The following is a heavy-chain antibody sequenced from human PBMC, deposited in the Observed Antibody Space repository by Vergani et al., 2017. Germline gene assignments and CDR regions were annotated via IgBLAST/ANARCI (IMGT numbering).Heavy chain of an antibody. V-gene: IGHV1-24*01. J-gene: IGHJ6*03. D-gene: IGHD6-19*01. CDR1: GFTFSSYG. CDR3: ATNTHRPRSGWYYRGTLGGNYMDV. CDR2: FDPEDGET. Sequence: QVQLVESGGGVVQPGRSPRLSCAASGFTFSSYGMHWVRQAPGKGLEWMGGFDPEDGETIYAQKFQGRVTMTEDTSKDTAYMELSSLRAEDTAVYFCATNTHRPRSGWYYRGTLGGNYMDVWGKGTTVTVSS.